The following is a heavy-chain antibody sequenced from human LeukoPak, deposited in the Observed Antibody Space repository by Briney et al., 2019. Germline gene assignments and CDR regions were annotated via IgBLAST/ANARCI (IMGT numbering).Heavy chain of an antibody. Sequence: GGSLRLSCAASGFTVSSNYMNWVRQAPGKGLEWVGRIKSKTDGGTTDYSAPVKGRFTVSRDDSKTTLYLQMNSLKTEDTAVYYCITDLARGGWGQGTLVIVSS. D-gene: IGHD6-25*01. CDR3: ITDLARGG. CDR2: IKSKTDGGTT. J-gene: IGHJ4*02. V-gene: IGHV3-15*01. CDR1: GFTVSSNY.